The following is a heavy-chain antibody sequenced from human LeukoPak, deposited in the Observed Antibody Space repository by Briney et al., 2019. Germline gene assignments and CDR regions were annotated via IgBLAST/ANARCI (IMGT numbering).Heavy chain of an antibody. J-gene: IGHJ5*02. CDR3: AKDWHILTGRNCFDP. V-gene: IGHV1-18*01. Sequence: WASVKVSCKASGGTFSSYTISWVRQAPGQGLEWMGWVTSYNGDTNYAQKFQGRVTMSTDTSTSTAYMELRSLRFDDTAIYYCAKDWHILTGRNCFDPWGQGTLVTVSS. CDR1: GGTFSSYT. D-gene: IGHD3-9*01. CDR2: VTSYNGDT.